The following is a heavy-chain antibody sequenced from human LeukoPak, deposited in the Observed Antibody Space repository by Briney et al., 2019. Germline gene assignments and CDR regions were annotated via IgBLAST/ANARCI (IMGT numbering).Heavy chain of an antibody. CDR2: ISWNSGSI. Sequence: GGSLRLSCAASGFTFDDYAMHWVRQAPGKGLEWVSGISWNSGSIGYADSVKGRFTISRDNAKNSLYLQMNSLRAEDMALYYCAKGRSSFWSGYYALDYWGQGTLVTVSS. J-gene: IGHJ4*02. CDR3: AKGRSSFWSGYYALDY. D-gene: IGHD3-3*01. V-gene: IGHV3-9*03. CDR1: GFTFDDYA.